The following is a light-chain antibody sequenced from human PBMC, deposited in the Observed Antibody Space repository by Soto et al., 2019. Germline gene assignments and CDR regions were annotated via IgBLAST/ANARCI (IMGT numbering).Light chain of an antibody. J-gene: IGLJ1*01. Sequence: LTQPASVSGSPGQSITISCTGTSSDVGGYNYVSWYQQHPGKAPKLMIYDVSNRPSGVSNRFSVSKSGNTASLTISGLQAEDEADYYCSSYTSSSTPRVFGTGTKVTVL. CDR2: DVS. CDR3: SSYTSSSTPRV. V-gene: IGLV2-14*01. CDR1: SSDVGGYNY.